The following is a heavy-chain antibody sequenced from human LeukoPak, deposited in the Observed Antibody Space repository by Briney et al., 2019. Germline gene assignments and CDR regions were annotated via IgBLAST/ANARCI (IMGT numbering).Heavy chain of an antibody. V-gene: IGHV1-18*01. CDR3: ARARHGVAVAGIRFDP. D-gene: IGHD6-19*01. CDR1: GYTFTSYG. J-gene: IGHJ5*02. CDR2: ISAYNGNT. Sequence: GASVKVSCKASGYTFTSYGISWVRQAPGQGLEWMGWISAYNGNTNYAQKLQGRVTMTTDTSTSTAYMELRSLRSDDTAVYYCARARHGVAVAGIRFDPWGQGTLVTASS.